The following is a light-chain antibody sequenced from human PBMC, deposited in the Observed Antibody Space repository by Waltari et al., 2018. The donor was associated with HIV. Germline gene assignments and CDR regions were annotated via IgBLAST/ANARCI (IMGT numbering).Light chain of an antibody. CDR1: RTILYSSDNRNY. CDR2: WAS. Sequence: DILMTQSPDSLPVSLGERATLNCTSSRTILYSSDNRNYLAWYQQKPRQPPKLLISWASTRESGVPDRFSGSGSGTDFTLTITRLQAEDVALYHCQQYFRIPPTFGGGTKVEIK. J-gene: IGKJ4*01. V-gene: IGKV4-1*01. CDR3: QQYFRIPPT.